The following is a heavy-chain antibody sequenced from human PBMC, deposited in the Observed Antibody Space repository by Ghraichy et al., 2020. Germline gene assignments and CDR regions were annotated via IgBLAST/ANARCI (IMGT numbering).Heavy chain of an antibody. Sequence: GGSLRLSCRASGFIFNNYAMSWVRQAPGRGLEWVSSITGSGGITYHADPVKGRFTISRDNFKNTLYLHVNSLRAEDMAVYYCATDPYSILTGYFANWGQGTLVTVSP. CDR2: ITGSGGIT. V-gene: IGHV3-23*01. J-gene: IGHJ4*02. CDR1: GFIFNNYA. D-gene: IGHD3-9*01. CDR3: ATDPYSILTGYFAN.